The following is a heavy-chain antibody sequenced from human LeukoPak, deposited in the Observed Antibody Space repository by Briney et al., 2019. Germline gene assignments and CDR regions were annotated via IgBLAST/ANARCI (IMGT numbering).Heavy chain of an antibody. CDR3: ARDLPSLGYMDV. J-gene: IGHJ6*03. V-gene: IGHV1-69*13. Sequence: SVNVSCKASGGTFSSYAISWVRQAPGQGLEWMGGIIPIFGTANYAQKFQGRVTITADESTSTAYMELSSLRSEDTAVYYCARDLPSLGYMDVWGKGTTVAVSS. CDR2: IIPIFGTA. CDR1: GGTFSSYA.